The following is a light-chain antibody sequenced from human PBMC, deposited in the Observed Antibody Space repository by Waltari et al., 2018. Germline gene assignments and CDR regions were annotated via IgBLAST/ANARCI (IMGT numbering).Light chain of an antibody. V-gene: IGLV1-40*01. Sequence: QSVLTQPPSVSGAPGQRVTISCTGSSSNIGAGHDVHWYQQLPGRAPRLLHPHNIHRPSGVPDRISGSNAGTSASLVITGLQAEDEAEFYCQSYDDSLSGYVFGGGTKLTVL. CDR2: HNI. CDR1: SSNIGAGHD. CDR3: QSYDDSLSGYV. J-gene: IGLJ3*02.